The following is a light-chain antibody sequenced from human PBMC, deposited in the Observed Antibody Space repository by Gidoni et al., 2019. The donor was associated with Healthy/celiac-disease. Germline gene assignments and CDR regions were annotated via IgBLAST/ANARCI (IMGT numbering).Light chain of an antibody. CDR2: GAS. Sequence: EIVMTQSPATLSVSPGERATLSCRASQSVSSKLAWYQQKPGQAPRLLIYGASTRATGIPARFSGSGSGTEFTLTISSLQSEDFAVYYCQQYNNWPPNTFVQXTKLEIK. CDR1: QSVSSK. J-gene: IGKJ2*01. V-gene: IGKV3-15*01. CDR3: QQYNNWPPNT.